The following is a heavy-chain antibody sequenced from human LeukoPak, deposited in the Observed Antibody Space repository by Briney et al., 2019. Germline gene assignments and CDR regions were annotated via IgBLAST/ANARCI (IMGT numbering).Heavy chain of an antibody. CDR2: ISAYNGNT. CDR1: GGTFSSYA. V-gene: IGHV1-18*01. CDR3: ARDLVSQWLVQGGLGGDY. D-gene: IGHD6-19*01. J-gene: IGHJ4*02. Sequence: ASVKVSCKASGGTFSSYAISWVRQAPGQGLEWMGWISAYNGNTNYAQKLQGRVTMTTDTSTSTAYMELRSLRSDDTAVYYCARDLVSQWLVQGGLGGDYWGQGTLVTVSS.